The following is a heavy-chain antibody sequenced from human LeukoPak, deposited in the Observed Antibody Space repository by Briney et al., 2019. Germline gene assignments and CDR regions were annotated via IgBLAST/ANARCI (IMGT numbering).Heavy chain of an antibody. V-gene: IGHV3-66*01. CDR2: IYSGGNT. CDR3: ARGLYADYAFDY. Sequence: GGSLSLSCAASGFTFSTNYMSWVRQAPGKGLEWVSVIYSGGNTYYADSVRGRFTISRDNSKNTVYLQMNSLRAEDTAVYYCARGLYADYAFDYWGQGTLVTVSS. J-gene: IGHJ4*02. CDR1: GFTFSTNY. D-gene: IGHD4-17*01.